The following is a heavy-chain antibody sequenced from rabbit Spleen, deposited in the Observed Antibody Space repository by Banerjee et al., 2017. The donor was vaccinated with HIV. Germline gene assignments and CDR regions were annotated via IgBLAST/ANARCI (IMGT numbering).Heavy chain of an antibody. J-gene: IGHJ3*01. CDR2: IYTGYGGT. V-gene: IGHV1S45*01. CDR1: GFSFSSSGY. Sequence: QEQLEESGGDLVKPEGSLTLTCTASGFSFSSSGYMCWVRQAPGKGLESIACIYTGYGGTYYASWAKGRFTISKTSSTMVTLQMTSLTVADTATYFCARGTGSSGDGLNFWGQGTLVTVS. CDR3: ARGTGSSGDGLNF. D-gene: IGHD1-1*01.